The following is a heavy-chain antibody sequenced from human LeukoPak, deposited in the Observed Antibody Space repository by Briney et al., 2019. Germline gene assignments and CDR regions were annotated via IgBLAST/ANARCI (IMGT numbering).Heavy chain of an antibody. CDR3: ARHPTRRDVYDHLDY. J-gene: IGHJ4*02. D-gene: IGHD5/OR15-5a*01. V-gene: IGHV4-39*01. CDR2: MFYSGST. CDR1: GGSISSGNYH. Sequence: SETLSLTCTVSGGSISSGNYHWAWMRQPPGEGPEWTGSMFYSGSTYYNPSLKSRVTIFVDTSKNHFSLKVTFVTAADTAVYYCARHPTRRDVYDHLDYWGQGTLVTVSS.